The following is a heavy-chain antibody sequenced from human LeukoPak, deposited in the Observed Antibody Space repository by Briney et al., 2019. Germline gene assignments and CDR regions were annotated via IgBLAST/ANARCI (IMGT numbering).Heavy chain of an antibody. CDR1: GGTFSSYA. CDR2: IIPIFETA. J-gene: IGHJ4*02. Sequence: SVKVSCKASGGTFSSYAISWVRQAPGQGLEWMGGIIPIFETANYAQKFQGRVTIIADESTSTAYMELSSLRSEDTAVYHCASGYYGSGSYYKIFFDNWGQGTLVTVSS. D-gene: IGHD3-10*01. CDR3: ASGYYGSGSYYKIFFDN. V-gene: IGHV1-69*13.